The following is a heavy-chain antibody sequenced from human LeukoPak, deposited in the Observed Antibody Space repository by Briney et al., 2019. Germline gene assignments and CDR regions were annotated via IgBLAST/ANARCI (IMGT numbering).Heavy chain of an antibody. CDR2: ISYDGSNK. J-gene: IGHJ4*02. Sequence: GRSLRLSCAASGFTFSSYGVHWVRQAPGKGLEWLAVISYDGSNKFYADSVKGRFTISRDNAKNSLYLQMNSLRAEDTAVYYCARVKGPKRSAGDYWGQGTLVTVSS. V-gene: IGHV3-30*03. D-gene: IGHD6-19*01. CDR3: ARVKGPKRSAGDY. CDR1: GFTFSSYG.